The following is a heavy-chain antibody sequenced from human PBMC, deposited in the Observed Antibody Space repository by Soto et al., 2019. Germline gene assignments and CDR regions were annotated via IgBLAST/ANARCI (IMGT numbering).Heavy chain of an antibody. CDR3: AKEGPDSSGYYYPFGPLTFYYFDY. D-gene: IGHD3-22*01. CDR2: ISYDGSNK. V-gene: IGHV3-30*18. J-gene: IGHJ4*02. CDR1: GFTFSSYG. Sequence: GGSLRLSCAASGFTFSSYGMHWVRQAPGKGLEWVAVISYDGSNKYYADSVKGRFTISRDNSKNTLYLQMNSLRPEDTAVYYCAKEGPDSSGYYYPFGPLTFYYFDYWGQGTLVTVSS.